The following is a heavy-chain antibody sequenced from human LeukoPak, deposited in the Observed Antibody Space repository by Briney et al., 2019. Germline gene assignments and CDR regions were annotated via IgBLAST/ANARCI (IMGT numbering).Heavy chain of an antibody. CDR1: GFTFSLSW. J-gene: IGHJ1*01. D-gene: IGHD1-1*01. Sequence: GGSLRLSCAASGFTFSLSWMHWVRQAPGKGLEWVSSINYDARSRTYADSVKGRVTISRDNAENTLFLQMNSLRVEDSAIYSCVRGAGPGTPFDWGQGILVTVYS. CDR2: INYDARSR. V-gene: IGHV3-74*01. CDR3: VRGAGPGTPFD.